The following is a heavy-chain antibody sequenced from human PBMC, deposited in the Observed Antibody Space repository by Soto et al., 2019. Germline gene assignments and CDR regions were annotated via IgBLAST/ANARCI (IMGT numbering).Heavy chain of an antibody. Sequence: QVQLVQSGAEVKKPGSSVKVSCKASGGTFSSYAISWVRQAPGQGLEWMGGIIPIFGTANYAQKFQGRVTITADESPSTAYMELSSLRSEDTAVYYCARLLGRDGYNGNWYFHLWGRGTLVTVSS. CDR2: IIPIFGTA. CDR1: GGTFSSYA. J-gene: IGHJ2*01. V-gene: IGHV1-69*12. D-gene: IGHD5-12*01. CDR3: ARLLGRDGYNGNWYFHL.